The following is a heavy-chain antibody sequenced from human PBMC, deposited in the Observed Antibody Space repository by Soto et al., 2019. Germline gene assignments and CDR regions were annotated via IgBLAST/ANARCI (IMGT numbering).Heavy chain of an antibody. CDR1: GFSFSTYA. V-gene: IGHV3-23*01. D-gene: IGHD1-1*01. J-gene: IGHJ4*02. Sequence: GSLRLSCVATGFSFSTYAMTWVRQAPGKGLEWVSSISRSGENTDYIDSVKGQFSVFRDNSKNTLYLQMHGLRAEDTAVYYCARSERLDSPLDYWGRGTLVTVSS. CDR3: ARSERLDSPLDY. CDR2: ISRSGENT.